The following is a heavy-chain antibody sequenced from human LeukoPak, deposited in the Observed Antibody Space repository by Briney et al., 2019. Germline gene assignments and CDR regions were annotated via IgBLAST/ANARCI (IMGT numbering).Heavy chain of an antibody. CDR3: ARQVGATFDY. CDR1: GGSISSYY. D-gene: IGHD1-26*01. V-gene: IGHV4-59*08. Sequence: SETLSLTCTVSGGSISSYYWSWIRQPPGKGLEWIGYIYYSGTTNYNPSLRSRVTISVDTSKNQFSLKLSSVTAADTAVYFCARQVGATFDYWGQGTLVTVSS. J-gene: IGHJ4*02. CDR2: IYYSGTT.